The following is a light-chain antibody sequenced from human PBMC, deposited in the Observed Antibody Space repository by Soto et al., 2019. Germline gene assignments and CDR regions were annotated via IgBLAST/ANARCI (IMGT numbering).Light chain of an antibody. J-gene: IGKJ1*01. CDR2: GAS. Sequence: EIALTQSPGTLSLAPGDRGARSCRASQSVSSSYSAWYQQKPGQAPRLLIYGASSRATGVPARFSRSGSGTELTLTINSLQSEDFAVYYCHHSAQRWPFGQGTKV. CDR1: QSVSSSY. CDR3: HHSAQRWP. V-gene: IGKV3-20*01.